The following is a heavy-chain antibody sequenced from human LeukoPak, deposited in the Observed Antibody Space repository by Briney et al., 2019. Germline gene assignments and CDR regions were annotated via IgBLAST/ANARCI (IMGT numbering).Heavy chain of an antibody. J-gene: IGHJ4*02. Sequence: PGGSLRLSCAASGFTFSSYAMSWVRQAPGKGLEWVSAISGSGGSTYYADSVKGRFTISRDNSKNTLYLQMNSLRAEDTAVYYCAKNSYYYVRSGYSGNGGQGTLSPSPQ. D-gene: IGHD3-22*01. V-gene: IGHV3-23*01. CDR2: ISGSGGST. CDR3: AKNSYYYVRSGYSGN. CDR1: GFTFSSYA.